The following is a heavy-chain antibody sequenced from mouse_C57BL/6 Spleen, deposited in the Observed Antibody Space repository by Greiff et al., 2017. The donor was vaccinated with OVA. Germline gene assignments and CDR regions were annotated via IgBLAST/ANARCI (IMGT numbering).Heavy chain of an antibody. CDR3: ARFYDYGGYYAMDY. CDR1: GYAFSSSW. CDR2: IYPGDGDT. V-gene: IGHV1-82*01. J-gene: IGHJ4*01. D-gene: IGHD2-4*01. Sequence: VQLQQSGPELVKPGASVKISCKASGYAFSSSWMNWVKQRPGKGLEWIGRIYPGDGDTNYNGKFKGKATLTADKSSSTAYMQLSSLTSEDSAVYFGARFYDYGGYYAMDYWGQGTSVTVSS.